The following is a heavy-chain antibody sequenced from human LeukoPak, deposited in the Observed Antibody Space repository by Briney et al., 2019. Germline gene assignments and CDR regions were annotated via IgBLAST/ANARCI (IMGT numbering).Heavy chain of an antibody. CDR3: AKLGSLSRGRNWFDP. V-gene: IGHV4-30-2*01. Sequence: PSETLSLTCAVSGGSVSSGGYSWSWIRQPPGKGLEWIGYIYHSGSTYYNPSLKSRVTISVDTSKNQFSLKLSSVTAADTAVYYCAKLGSLSRGRNWFDPWGQGTLVTVSS. CDR1: GGSVSSGGYS. D-gene: IGHD2-15*01. J-gene: IGHJ5*02. CDR2: IYHSGST.